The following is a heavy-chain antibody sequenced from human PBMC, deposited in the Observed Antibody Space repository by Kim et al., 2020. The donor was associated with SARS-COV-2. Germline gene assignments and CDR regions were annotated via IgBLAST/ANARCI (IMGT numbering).Heavy chain of an antibody. CDR3: AREEERYLEWLSPYFDY. D-gene: IGHD3-3*01. CDR2: IKEDGSEK. J-gene: IGHJ4*02. CDR1: GFTFSNFW. V-gene: IGHV3-7*01. Sequence: GGSLRLSCAASGFTFSNFWMNWVRQAPEKGLEWVASIKEDGSEKYYVDSVKGRFTISRDSAKNSLYLQMNSLRAEDTALYYCAREEERYLEWLSPYFDYWGQGTLVTVSS.